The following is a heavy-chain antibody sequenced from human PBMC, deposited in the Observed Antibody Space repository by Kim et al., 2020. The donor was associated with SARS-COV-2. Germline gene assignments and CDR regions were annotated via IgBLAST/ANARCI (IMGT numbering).Heavy chain of an antibody. D-gene: IGHD3-10*01. V-gene: IGHV3-23*01. CDR1: GFTFSSYA. CDR3: AKAVGYYGSGSYKSPNY. J-gene: IGHJ4*02. CDR2: ISGSGGST. Sequence: GGSLRLSCAASGFTFSSYAMSWVRQAPGKGLEWVSAISGSGGSTYYADSVKGRFTISRDNSKNTLYLQMNSLRAEDTAVYYCAKAVGYYGSGSYKSPNYWGQGTLVTVSS.